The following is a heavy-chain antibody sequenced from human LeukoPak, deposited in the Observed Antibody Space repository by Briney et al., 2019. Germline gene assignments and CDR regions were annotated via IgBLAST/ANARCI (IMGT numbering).Heavy chain of an antibody. CDR1: GGSVSDYY. D-gene: IGHD2-15*01. V-gene: IGHV4-4*07. CDR3: ARVVVVATPVWYFDL. CDR2: IYSSGSA. J-gene: IGHJ2*01. Sequence: PSETLSLTCTVSGGSVSDYYWSWIRQPAGKGLQWIGRIYSSGSANYNPSLESRVTISIDKSKNQFSLNLSSVTAADTAMYYCARVVVVATPVWYFDLWGRGTLVTVSS.